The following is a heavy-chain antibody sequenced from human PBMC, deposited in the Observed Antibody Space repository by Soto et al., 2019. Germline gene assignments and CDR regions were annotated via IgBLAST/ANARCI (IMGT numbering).Heavy chain of an antibody. CDR3: ARDLWGYCGADCYPLDV. V-gene: IGHV4-59*01. J-gene: IGHJ6*02. CDR2: MYNTGST. Sequence: SETLSLTCTVSGGSISSYYWSWIRQPPEKGQEWIGYMYNTGSTIYNPSLKSRVTISVDTSKNQFSLKLNSVTAADTAVYFCARDLWGYCGADCYPLDVWGQGTTVTVSS. CDR1: GGSISSYY. D-gene: IGHD2-21*02.